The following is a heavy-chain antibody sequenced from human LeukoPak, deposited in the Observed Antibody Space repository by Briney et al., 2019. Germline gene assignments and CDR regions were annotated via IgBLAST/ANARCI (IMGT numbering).Heavy chain of an antibody. J-gene: IGHJ4*02. Sequence: PSETLSLTCTVSGGSISSSSYYWGWIRQPPGKGLEWIGSIYYSGSTYYNPSLKSRVTISVDTSKNQFSLKLRSVTAADTAVYYCARSSGQWLVRDFDYWGQGTLVTVSS. CDR2: IYYSGST. V-gene: IGHV4-39*07. CDR3: ARSSGQWLVRDFDY. CDR1: GGSISSSSYY. D-gene: IGHD6-19*01.